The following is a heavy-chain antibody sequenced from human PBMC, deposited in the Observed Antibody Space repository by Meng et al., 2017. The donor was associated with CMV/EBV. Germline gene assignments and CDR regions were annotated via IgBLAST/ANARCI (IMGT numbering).Heavy chain of an antibody. CDR1: GFTFSSYS. V-gene: IGHV3-7*01. J-gene: IGHJ6*02. D-gene: IGHD3-10*01. CDR3: ARDGDGSGSYVGMDV. Sequence: GGSLRLSCAASGFTFSSYSMNWVRQAPGKGLEWVANIKQDGSEKYYVDSVKGRFTISRDNAKNSLYLQMNSLRAEDTAVYYCARDGDGSGSYVGMDVWGQGTTVTVSS. CDR2: IKQDGSEK.